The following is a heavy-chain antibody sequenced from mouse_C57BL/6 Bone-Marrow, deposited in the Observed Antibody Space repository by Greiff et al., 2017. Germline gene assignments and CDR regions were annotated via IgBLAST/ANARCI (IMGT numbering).Heavy chain of an antibody. J-gene: IGHJ2*01. D-gene: IGHD1-1*01. CDR2: FYPGSGSI. CDR3: ARHEDGEATVVAGDYFDY. V-gene: IGHV1-62-2*01. Sequence: VQGVESGAELVKPGASVKLSCKASGYTFTEYTIHWVKQRSGQGLEWIGWFYPGSGSIKYNEKFKDKATLTADKSSSTVYMELSRLTSEDSAVYFCARHEDGEATVVAGDYFDYWGQGTTLTVSS. CDR1: GYTFTEYT.